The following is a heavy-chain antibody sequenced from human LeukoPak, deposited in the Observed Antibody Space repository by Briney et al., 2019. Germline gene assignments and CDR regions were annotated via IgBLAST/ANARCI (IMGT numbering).Heavy chain of an antibody. D-gene: IGHD2-2*01. J-gene: IGHJ5*02. CDR1: VYTFTGYY. CDR3: ARGDCSTSSCPFDP. V-gene: IGHV1-2*02. CDR2: ISPNSGGT. Sequence: SVKVSCKASVYTFTGYYIHWVRQAPGQGREWMGWISPNSGGTKYAQNFQGRVTMTRDTSISTAYMELNRLRSDDTAVYYCARGDCSTSSCPFDPWGQGTLVTVSS.